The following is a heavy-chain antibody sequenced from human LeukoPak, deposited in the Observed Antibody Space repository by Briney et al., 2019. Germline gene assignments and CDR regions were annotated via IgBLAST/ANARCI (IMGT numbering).Heavy chain of an antibody. J-gene: IGHJ4*02. V-gene: IGHV1-8*01. D-gene: IGHD6-13*01. Sequence: ASVKVSCKASGYTFTSYDINWVRQAPGQGLEWMGWMNPNSGNTVYAQKFQGRVTMTRNTSISTAYMELSSLRSEDTAVYYCARGLSPAAAGIDYWGQGTLVTVSS. CDR1: GYTFTSYD. CDR3: ARGLSPAAAGIDY. CDR2: MNPNSGNT.